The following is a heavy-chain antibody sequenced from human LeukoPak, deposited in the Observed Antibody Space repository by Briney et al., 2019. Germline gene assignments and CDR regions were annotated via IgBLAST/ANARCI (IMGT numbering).Heavy chain of an antibody. V-gene: IGHV7-4-1*02. D-gene: IGHD3-22*01. CDR1: GYTFTTYA. CDR2: INTNTGNP. CDR3: ARELLITRTWFDP. J-gene: IGHJ5*02. Sequence: GASVKVSCKASGYTFTTYAMNWVQQAPGQGLEWMGWINTNTGNPTYAQGFTGRFVFSLDTSVSTAYLQISSLKTEDTAVYYCARELLITRTWFDPWGQGTLVTVSS.